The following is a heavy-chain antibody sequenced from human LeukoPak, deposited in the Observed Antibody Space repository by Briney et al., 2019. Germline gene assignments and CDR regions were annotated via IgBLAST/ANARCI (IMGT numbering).Heavy chain of an antibody. CDR1: GYTLTELS. Sequence: ASVKVSCKCSGYTLTELSMHWVRHAPGKGLEWMGGFDVENGERIYAQKFQGRVTMTKYTATATAYMELSSLRSEDAAVYDCATVHDSYGYLVWYFDYWGQGTLVTVSS. CDR2: FDVENGER. V-gene: IGHV1-24*01. D-gene: IGHD5-18*01. CDR3: ATVHDSYGYLVWYFDY. J-gene: IGHJ4*02.